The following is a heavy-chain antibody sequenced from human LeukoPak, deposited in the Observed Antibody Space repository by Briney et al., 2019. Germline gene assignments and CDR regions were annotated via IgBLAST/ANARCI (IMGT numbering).Heavy chain of an antibody. Sequence: ASVKVSCKASGYTFTGYYMHWVRQAPGQGLAWVGWINPNRGGTNYAQKFQGRVTMTRDTSISTAYMELSRLSSDDTAVYYCARVRAITIFGVVSPMDGWGQGTTVTVSS. J-gene: IGHJ6*01. V-gene: IGHV1-2*02. CDR2: INPNRGGT. D-gene: IGHD3-3*01. CDR3: ARVRAITIFGVVSPMDG. CDR1: GYTFTGYY.